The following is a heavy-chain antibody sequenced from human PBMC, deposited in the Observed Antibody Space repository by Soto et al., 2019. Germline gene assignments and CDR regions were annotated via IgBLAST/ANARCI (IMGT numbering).Heavy chain of an antibody. CDR2: IRSKAYGETT. J-gene: IGHJ5*02. Sequence: PGGSLRLSCTASGFTFGDYAMSWVRQAPGKGLEWVGFIRSKAYGETTEYAASVKGRFTISRDDSKSIAYLQMNSLKTEDTAVYYCTSIIRFLEWFWFDPWGQGTLVTVSS. D-gene: IGHD3-3*01. CDR1: GFTFGDYA. CDR3: TSIIRFLEWFWFDP. V-gene: IGHV3-49*04.